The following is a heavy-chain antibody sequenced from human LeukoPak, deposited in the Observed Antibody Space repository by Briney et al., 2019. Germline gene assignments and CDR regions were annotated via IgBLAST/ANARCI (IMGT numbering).Heavy chain of an antibody. CDR2: ISYDGSNK. CDR1: GFTFSSYG. V-gene: IGHV3-30*03. J-gene: IGHJ4*02. CDR3: ARALPGYSYGIDY. Sequence: GGSLRLSCAASGFTFSSYGMHWVRQAPGKGLEWVAVISYDGSNKYYADSVKGRFTISRDNSKNTLYLQMNSLRSEDTAVYYCARALPGYSYGIDYWGQGTLVTVSS. D-gene: IGHD5-18*01.